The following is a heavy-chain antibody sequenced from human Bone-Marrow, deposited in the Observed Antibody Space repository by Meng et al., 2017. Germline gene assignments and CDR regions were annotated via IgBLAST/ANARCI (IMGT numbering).Heavy chain of an antibody. CDR3: VRERRETCYFDS. J-gene: IGHJ4*02. D-gene: IGHD3-10*01. CDR1: AFTFPTYY. CDR2: FNPAFGGGT. V-gene: IGHV1-46*01. Sequence: QAVLVQAGGEVRNPGASVEVLCTTSAFTFPTYYIHWGRQAPGQGLEWMGMFNPAFGGGTDYSPRFQGRITMTRDTSTTTLFMELSSLGSEDTAIYYCVRERRETCYFDSWGQGTLVTVAS.